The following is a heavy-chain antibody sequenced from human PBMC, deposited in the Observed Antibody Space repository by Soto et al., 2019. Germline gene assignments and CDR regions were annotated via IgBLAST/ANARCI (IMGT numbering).Heavy chain of an antibody. Sequence: GASVKVSCKASGYTFTGYFLHWVRQAPGHGLEWMGCVNPDSGVTKYAQKFHGRVTMTRDTSITTAYLEMSRLISDDTAVYYCARDMLYDFWSGYFGYGIGIDYWGQGTLVTVSS. D-gene: IGHD3-3*01. CDR2: VNPDSGVT. CDR3: ARDMLYDFWSGYFGYGIGIDY. J-gene: IGHJ4*02. CDR1: GYTFTGYF. V-gene: IGHV1-2*02.